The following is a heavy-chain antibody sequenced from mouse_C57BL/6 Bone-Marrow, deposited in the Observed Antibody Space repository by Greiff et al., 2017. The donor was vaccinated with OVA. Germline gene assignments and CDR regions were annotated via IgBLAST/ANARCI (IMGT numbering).Heavy chain of an antibody. D-gene: IGHD3-2*02. CDR2: IYPRSGNT. CDR1: GYTFTSYG. J-gene: IGHJ3*01. CDR3: ASSSGLAWFAY. V-gene: IGHV1-81*01. Sequence: QVQLKESGAELARPGASVKLSCKASGYTFTSYGISWVKQRTGQGLEWIGEIYPRSGNTYYNEKFKGKATLTAGKSSSTAYMELRSLTSEDSAVYFCASSSGLAWFAYWGQGTLVTVSA.